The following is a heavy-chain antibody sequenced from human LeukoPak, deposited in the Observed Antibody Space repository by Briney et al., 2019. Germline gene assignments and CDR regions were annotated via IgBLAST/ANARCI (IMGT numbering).Heavy chain of an antibody. V-gene: IGHV4-34*01. CDR1: GGSFSGYY. CDR3: ARVVVVAATRGYYYYYMDV. Sequence: PSETLSLTCAVYGGSFSGYYWSWIRQPPGKGLEWIGEINHSGSTNYNPSLKSRVTISVDTSKNQFSLKLSSVTAADTAVYYCARVVVVAATRGYYYYYMDVWGKGTTVTVSS. J-gene: IGHJ6*03. D-gene: IGHD2-15*01. CDR2: INHSGST.